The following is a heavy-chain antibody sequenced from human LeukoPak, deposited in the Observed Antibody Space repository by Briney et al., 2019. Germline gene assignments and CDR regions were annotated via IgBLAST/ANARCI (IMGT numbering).Heavy chain of an antibody. V-gene: IGHV4-4*07. CDR1: GGSISSYY. CDR3: ARDRATIAYGMDV. Sequence: PSETLSLTCTVSGGSISSYYWSWIRQPAGKGLEWIGRIYTSGSTYYNPSLKSRVTISVDTSKNQFSLKLSSVTAADTAVYYCARDRATIAYGMDVWGQGTTVTVSS. CDR2: IYTSGST. J-gene: IGHJ6*02. D-gene: IGHD5-12*01.